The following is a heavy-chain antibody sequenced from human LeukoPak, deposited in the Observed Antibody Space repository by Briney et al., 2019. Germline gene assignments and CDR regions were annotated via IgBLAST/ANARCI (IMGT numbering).Heavy chain of an antibody. V-gene: IGHV3-21*01. CDR3: AKGGGYEAQYYYYYLDV. Sequence: PGGSLRLSCAASGISFSNYSMNWVRQAPGKGLEWVSLISSSSRFIYYGDSVKGRFTISRDNSKNTLYLQMKSLRAEDTAVYYCAKGGGYEAQYYYYYLDVWGKGTTVTISS. D-gene: IGHD5-12*01. CDR2: ISSSSRFI. J-gene: IGHJ6*03. CDR1: GISFSNYS.